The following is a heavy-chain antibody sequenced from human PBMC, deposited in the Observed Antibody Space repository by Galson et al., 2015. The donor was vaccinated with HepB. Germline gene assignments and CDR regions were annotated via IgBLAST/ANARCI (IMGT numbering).Heavy chain of an antibody. V-gene: IGHV3-23*01. D-gene: IGHD3-22*01. CDR3: AKEPYYDSNPDYFDY. CDR1: GFAFSNYA. Sequence: SLRLSCAASGFAFSNYAMSWVRQAPGKGLEWVSTISADGRSTYFADSVKGRLTRDNSKNTLYLQMNSLRADDTAIYYCAKEPYYDSNPDYFDYWGQGTLSPSPQ. J-gene: IGHJ4*02. CDR2: ISADGRST.